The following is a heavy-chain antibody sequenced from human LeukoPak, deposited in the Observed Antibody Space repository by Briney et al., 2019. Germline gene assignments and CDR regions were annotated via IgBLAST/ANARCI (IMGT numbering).Heavy chain of an antibody. CDR1: GGSISSYY. Sequence: SETLSLTCTVSGGSISSYYWSWIRQPPGKGLEWIGYIYYSGSTNYNPSLKSRVTISVGTSKNQFSLKLSSVTAADTAVYYCARSLDYYYGMDVWGQGTTVTVSS. V-gene: IGHV4-59*01. CDR3: ARSLDYYYGMDV. J-gene: IGHJ6*02. CDR2: IYYSGST.